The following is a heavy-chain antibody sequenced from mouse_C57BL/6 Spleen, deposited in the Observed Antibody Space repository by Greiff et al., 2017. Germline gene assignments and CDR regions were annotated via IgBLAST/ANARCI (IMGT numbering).Heavy chain of an antibody. CDR3: ARDDWDGYFDV. D-gene: IGHD4-1*01. CDR1: GYSITSGYY. V-gene: IGHV3-6*01. CDR2: ISYDGSN. J-gene: IGHJ1*03. Sequence: DVQLQESGPGLVKPSQSLSLTCSVTGYSITSGYYWNWIRQFPGNKLEWMGYISYDGSNNYNPSLKNRISITRDTSKNQFFLKLNSVTTEDTATYYCARDDWDGYFDVWGTGTTVTVSS.